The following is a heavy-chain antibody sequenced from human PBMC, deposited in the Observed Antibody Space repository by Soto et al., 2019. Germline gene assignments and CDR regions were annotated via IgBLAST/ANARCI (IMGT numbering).Heavy chain of an antibody. V-gene: IGHV3-9*01. CDR3: AKSVGATIGNGFDI. Sequence: EVQLVESGGGLVQPGRSLRLSCESSGLTFDDYGMHWVRQAPGKGLEWISGMSWNNDNIRYADSIKGRFTVSRDNAKNSLYLQMNSLRAEDTAFYFCAKSVGATIGNGFDIWGQGTLVTVSS. CDR1: GLTFDDYG. J-gene: IGHJ3*02. CDR2: MSWNNDNI. D-gene: IGHD5-12*01.